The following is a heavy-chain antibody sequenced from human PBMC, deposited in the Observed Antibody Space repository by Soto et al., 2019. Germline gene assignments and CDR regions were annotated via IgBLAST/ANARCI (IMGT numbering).Heavy chain of an antibody. J-gene: IGHJ4*02. V-gene: IGHV3-23*01. CDR1: GFTFSSYA. CDR3: AKGSIGRAPGLAF. D-gene: IGHD2-21*01. CDR2: ISDGSDGA. Sequence: EVQLLESGGGLVQPGGSLRLSCVASGFTFSSYAMTWVRRAPGKGLEWISSISDGSDGAYYADSVSGRFTISRDNSKHTLSLQMNSLTADDSAIYYCAKGSIGRAPGLAFWAQGTLVTVSS.